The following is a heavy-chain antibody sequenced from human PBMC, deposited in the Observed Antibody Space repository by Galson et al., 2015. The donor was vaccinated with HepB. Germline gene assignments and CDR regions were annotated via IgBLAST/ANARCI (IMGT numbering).Heavy chain of an antibody. D-gene: IGHD6-19*01. V-gene: IGHV3-23*01. CDR3: AKDQMRGVAGPTGWLNP. J-gene: IGHJ5*02. Sequence: SLRLSCAASGFTFSSYAMSWVRQAPGKGLEWVSAISGSGGSTYYADSVKGRFTISRDNSKNTLYLQMNSLRAEDTAVYYCAKDQMRGVAGPTGWLNPWGQGTLVTVSS. CDR2: ISGSGGST. CDR1: GFTFSSYA.